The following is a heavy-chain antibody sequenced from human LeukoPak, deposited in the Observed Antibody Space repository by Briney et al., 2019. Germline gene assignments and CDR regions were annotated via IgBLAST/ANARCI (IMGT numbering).Heavy chain of an antibody. V-gene: IGHV1-46*01. CDR2: INPSGGST. CDR3: ARDLRLLWFGELLSRYYYYGMDV. D-gene: IGHD3-10*01. Sequence: ASVKASCKASGYTFTSYYMHWVRQAPGQGLEWMGIINPSGGSTSYAQKFQGRVTMTRDTSTSTVYMELSSLRSEDTAVYYCARDLRLLWFGELLSRYYYYGMDVWGQGTTVTVSS. CDR1: GYTFTSYY. J-gene: IGHJ6*02.